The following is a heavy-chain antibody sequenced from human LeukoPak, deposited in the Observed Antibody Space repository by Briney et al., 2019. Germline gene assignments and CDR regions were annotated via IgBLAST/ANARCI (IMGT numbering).Heavy chain of an antibody. J-gene: IGHJ5*02. CDR1: GSPLGVGYY. CDR3: ARGHISTIFRVLSWFDP. CDR2: IYHGGTT. V-gene: IGHV4-38-2*02. D-gene: IGHD3-3*01. Sequence: SETLSLTCSVSGSPLGVGYYWGWIRQPPGKGLEWIGHIYHGGTTYYSPSLKSRVTLSVDTSKSLFSLRLTSLTATDTAVYYCARGHISTIFRVLSWFDPWGQGTLVTVS.